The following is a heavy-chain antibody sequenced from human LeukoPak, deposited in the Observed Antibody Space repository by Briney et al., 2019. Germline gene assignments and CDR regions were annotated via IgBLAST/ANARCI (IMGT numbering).Heavy chain of an antibody. Sequence: GASVKVSCKASGYTFTSYGISWVRQAPGQGLEWMGWISAYNGNINYAQKLQGRVTMTTDTSTSTAYMELRSLRSDDTAVYYCARDTITMVRGPNDPWGQGTLVTVSS. CDR2: ISAYNGNI. D-gene: IGHD3-10*01. CDR1: GYTFTSYG. CDR3: ARDTITMVRGPNDP. J-gene: IGHJ5*02. V-gene: IGHV1-18*01.